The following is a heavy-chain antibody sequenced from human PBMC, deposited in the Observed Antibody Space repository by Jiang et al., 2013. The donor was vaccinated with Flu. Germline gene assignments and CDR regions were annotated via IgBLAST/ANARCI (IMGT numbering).Heavy chain of an antibody. D-gene: IGHD3-22*01. J-gene: IGHJ1*01. CDR3: ARNGGHSSGYYYLVEYFQH. Sequence: PGLVKPSETLSLTCTVSGGSISSSSYYWGWIRQPPGKGLEWIGSIYYSGSTYYNPSLKSRVTISVDTSKNQFSLKLSSVTAADTAVYYCARNGGHSSGYYYLVEYFQHWGQGTLVTVSS. CDR1: GGSISSSSYY. CDR2: IYYSGST. V-gene: IGHV4-39*01.